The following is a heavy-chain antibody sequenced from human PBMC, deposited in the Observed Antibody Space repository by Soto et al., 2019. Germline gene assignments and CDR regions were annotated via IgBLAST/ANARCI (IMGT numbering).Heavy chain of an antibody. CDR3: ARADEYSSGWYLYFDY. J-gene: IGHJ4*02. CDR1: GYTFTGYY. CDR2: INPNSGGT. V-gene: IGHV1-2*04. Sequence: GASVKVSCKASGYTFTGYYMHWVQQAPGQGLEWMGWINPNSGGTNYAQKFQGWVTMTRDTSISTAYMELSRLRSDDTAVYYCARADEYSSGWYLYFDYWGQGTLVTVSS. D-gene: IGHD6-19*01.